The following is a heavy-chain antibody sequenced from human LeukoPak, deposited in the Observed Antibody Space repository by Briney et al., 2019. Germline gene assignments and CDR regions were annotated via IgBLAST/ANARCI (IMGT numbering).Heavy chain of an antibody. Sequence: TASETLSLTCAVYGGSFSGYYWSWIRQPPGKGLEWIGEINHSGSTNYNPSLKSRVTISVDTSKNQFSLKLSSVTAADTAVYYCASPRSYYDSSGYYTSWGQGTLVTVSS. D-gene: IGHD3-22*01. V-gene: IGHV4-34*01. J-gene: IGHJ5*02. CDR1: GGSFSGYY. CDR3: ASPRSYYDSSGYYTS. CDR2: INHSGST.